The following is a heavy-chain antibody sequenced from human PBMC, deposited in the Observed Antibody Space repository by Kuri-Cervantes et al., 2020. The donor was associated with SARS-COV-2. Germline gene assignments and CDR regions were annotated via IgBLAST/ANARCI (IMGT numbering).Heavy chain of an antibody. CDR1: GFTFSNAW. J-gene: IGHJ5*02. CDR2: IKSKTDGGTT. Sequence: GGSLRLSCAASGFTFSNAWMSWVRQAPGKGLEWVGRIKSKTDGGTTDYAAPVKGRFTISRDDSKNTLYLQMNSLRAEDTAVYYCAKDALGGGFDPWGQGTLVTVSS. D-gene: IGHD3-3*01. V-gene: IGHV3-15*01. CDR3: AKDALGGGFDP.